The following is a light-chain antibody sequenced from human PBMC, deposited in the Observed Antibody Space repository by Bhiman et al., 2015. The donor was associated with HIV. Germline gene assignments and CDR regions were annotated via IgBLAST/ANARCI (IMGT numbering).Light chain of an antibody. J-gene: IGLJ1*01. CDR2: DVS. CDR3: SSYTSSSTFYV. Sequence: SVSGSPGQSITISCTGTSSDVGGYNYVSWYQQHPGKAPKLMIYDVSKRPSGVSNRFSGSKSGNTASLTISGLQAEDEADYYCSSYTSSSTFYVFGTGTKVTVL. CDR1: SSDVGGYNY. V-gene: IGLV2-14*04.